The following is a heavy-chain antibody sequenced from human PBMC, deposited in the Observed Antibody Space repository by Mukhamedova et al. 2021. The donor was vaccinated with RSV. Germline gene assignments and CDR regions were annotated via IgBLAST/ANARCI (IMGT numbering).Heavy chain of an antibody. CDR2: INHSGST. D-gene: IGHD6-13*01. CDR3: ASGRVWYSSSWYGGYYFDY. Sequence: ELEWIGEINHSGSTNYNPSLKSRVTISVDTSKNQFSLKLSSVTAADTAVYYCASGRVWYSSSWYGGYYFDYWGQGT. J-gene: IGHJ4*02. V-gene: IGHV4-34*01.